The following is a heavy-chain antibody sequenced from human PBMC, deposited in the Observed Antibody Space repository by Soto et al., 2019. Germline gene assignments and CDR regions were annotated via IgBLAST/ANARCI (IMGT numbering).Heavy chain of an antibody. CDR1: GGTFSSYA. D-gene: IGHD2-2*01. V-gene: IGHV1-69*06. CDR2: IIPIFGTA. Sequence: GASVKVSCKASGGTFSSYAISWVRQAPGQGLEWMGGIIPIFGTANYAQKFQGRVTITADKSTSTAYMELSSLRSEDTAVYYCERSYSRVVVPAARSGYYYGMDVWGQGTTVTVSS. J-gene: IGHJ6*02. CDR3: ERSYSRVVVPAARSGYYYGMDV.